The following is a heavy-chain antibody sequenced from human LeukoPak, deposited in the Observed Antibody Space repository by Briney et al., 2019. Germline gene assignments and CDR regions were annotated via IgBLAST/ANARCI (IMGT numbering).Heavy chain of an antibody. D-gene: IGHD2-15*01. V-gene: IGHV3-48*02. CDR2: ISSSSSTI. CDR1: GFTFSSCS. Sequence: PGGSLRLSCAASGFTFSSCSMNWVRQAPGKGLEWVSYISSSSSTIYYADSVKGRFTISRDNAKNPLYLQMNSLRDEDTAVYYCARAFIVVVVAASSLDYWGQGTLVTVSS. CDR3: ARAFIVVVVAASSLDY. J-gene: IGHJ4*02.